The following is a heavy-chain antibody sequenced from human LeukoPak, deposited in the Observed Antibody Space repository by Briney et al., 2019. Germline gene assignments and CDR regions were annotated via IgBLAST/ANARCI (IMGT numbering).Heavy chain of an antibody. CDR1: GGSISSGGYY. D-gene: IGHD2-15*01. J-gene: IGHJ6*02. V-gene: IGHV4-31*03. CDR2: IYYSGST. Sequence: SETLSLTCTVSGGSISSGGYYWSWIRQHPGKGLEWIGYIYYSGSTYYNPSLKGRVTISVDTSKNQFSLKLSSVTAADTAVYYCACSGGSFYYYYGMDVWGQGTTVTVSS. CDR3: ACSGGSFYYYYGMDV.